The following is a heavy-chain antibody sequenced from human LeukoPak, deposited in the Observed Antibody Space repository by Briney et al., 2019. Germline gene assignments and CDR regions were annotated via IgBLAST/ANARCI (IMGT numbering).Heavy chain of an antibody. Sequence: ASVKVSCKASGYTFTSYAMHWVRQAPGQGLEWMGGIIPIFGTANYAQKFQGRVTITADESTSTAYMELSSLRSEDTAVYYCAREGYSSSWYSAKPRPYYGMDVWGQGTTVTVSS. CDR3: AREGYSSSWYSAKPRPYYGMDV. CDR1: GYTFTSYA. CDR2: IIPIFGTA. J-gene: IGHJ6*02. V-gene: IGHV1-69*13. D-gene: IGHD6-13*01.